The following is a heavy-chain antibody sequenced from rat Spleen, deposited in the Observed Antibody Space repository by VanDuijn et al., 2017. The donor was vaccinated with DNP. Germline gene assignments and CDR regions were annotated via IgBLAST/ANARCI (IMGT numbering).Heavy chain of an antibody. J-gene: IGHJ3*01. Sequence: QVQLKESGPGLVQPSQTLSLTCTVSGFSLTSYHVSWVRQPPGKGLEWMGVMWSGGNIAYNLGLKSRPNISRDTSKSQVFLKMNSLQIEDTGTYYCARHSSRYNYNWFAYWGQGTLVTVSS. CDR1: GFSLTSYH. V-gene: IGHV2-32*01. CDR3: ARHSSRYNYNWFAY. D-gene: IGHD1-5*01. CDR2: MWSGGNI.